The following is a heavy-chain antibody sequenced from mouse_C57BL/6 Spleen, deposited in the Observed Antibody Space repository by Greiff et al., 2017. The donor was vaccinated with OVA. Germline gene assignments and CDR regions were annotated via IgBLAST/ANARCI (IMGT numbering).Heavy chain of an antibody. CDR2: IYPGDGDT. V-gene: IGHV1-80*01. CDR1: GYAFSSYW. J-gene: IGHJ2*01. CDR3: ARGNWDDD. Sequence: QVQLQQSGAALVKPGASVKISCKASGYAFSSYWMNWVKQRPGKGLEWIGQIYPGDGDTNYNGKFKGKATLTADKTSSTAYMQLSSLTAEESAVYICARGNWDDDWGQGTTRTVSS. D-gene: IGHD4-1*01.